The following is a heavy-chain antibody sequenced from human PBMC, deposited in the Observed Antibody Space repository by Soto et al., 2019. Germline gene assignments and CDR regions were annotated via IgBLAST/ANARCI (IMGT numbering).Heavy chain of an antibody. V-gene: IGHV1-2*02. J-gene: IGHJ4*02. CDR2: INTLSGDT. CDR1: GYTFSGYY. D-gene: IGHD3-3*02. Sequence: QVQLVQSGAEVKKPGASVKVSCKASGYTFSGYYMHWVRQAPGQGLEWMGWINTLSGDTSVPQKFQGRLAMTRDTSIDTAFMEVSRLTSDDTAIYYCARSLLKVILPLGYWGQGTLVSVSS. CDR3: ARSLLKVILPLGY.